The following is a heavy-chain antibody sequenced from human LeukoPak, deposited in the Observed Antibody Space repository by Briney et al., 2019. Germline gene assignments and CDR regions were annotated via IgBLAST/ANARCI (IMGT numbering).Heavy chain of an antibody. V-gene: IGHV3-33*01. CDR2: IWYDGSNK. CDR1: GFTFSSYG. CDR3: ARGAYPDPDYFDY. Sequence: GGSLRLSCAASGFTFSSYGMHWVRQAPGKGLEWVAVIWYDGSNKYYADSVKGRFTISRDNSKNTLYLQMNSLRAEDTAVYYCARGAYPDPDYFDYWGQGTLVTVSS. J-gene: IGHJ4*02.